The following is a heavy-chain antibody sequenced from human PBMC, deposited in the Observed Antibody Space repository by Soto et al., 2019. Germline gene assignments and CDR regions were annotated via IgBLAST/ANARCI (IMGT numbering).Heavy chain of an antibody. V-gene: IGHV3-30-3*01. J-gene: IGHJ6*02. Sequence: QVQLVESGGGVVQPGRSLRLSCAASGFTFSSYAMHWVRQAPGKGLEWVAVISYDGSNKYYADSVKGRFTISRDNSKNTLYLQTNSLRAEDTAVYYCARDRIVVVPAAIYYYYGMDVWGQGTTVTVSS. CDR3: ARDRIVVVPAAIYYYYGMDV. CDR2: ISYDGSNK. D-gene: IGHD2-2*01. CDR1: GFTFSSYA.